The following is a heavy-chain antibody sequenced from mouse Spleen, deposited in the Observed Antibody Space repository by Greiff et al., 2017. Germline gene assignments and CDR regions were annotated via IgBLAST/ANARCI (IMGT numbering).Heavy chain of an antibody. Sequence: EVQLVESGGGLVKRGGSLKLSCAASGFTFSSYYMSWVRQTPEKRLEWVATISSGGGSTYYPDSVKGRFTISRDNAKNTLYLQMSSLNSEDTAVYYCARANYDYDDWFAYWGQGTLVTVSA. CDR1: GFTFSSYY. J-gene: IGHJ3*01. D-gene: IGHD2-4*01. CDR3: ARANYDYDDWFAY. CDR2: ISSGGGST. V-gene: IGHV5-12-1*01.